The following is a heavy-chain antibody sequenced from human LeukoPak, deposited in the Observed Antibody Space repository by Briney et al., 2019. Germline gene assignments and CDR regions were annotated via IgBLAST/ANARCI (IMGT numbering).Heavy chain of an antibody. D-gene: IGHD3-22*01. CDR1: GGSISVYY. V-gene: IGHV4-59*01. CDR3: ARSSRDSSGYSDLDP. Sequence: SETLSLTCTVSGGSISVYYWSWIRQPPGKGLEWIGYVYDSGSTKYNPSLKSRVTIPVDTSNDQFSLKLTSVTAADTAVYYCARSSRDSSGYSDLDPWGQGILVTVSS. J-gene: IGHJ5*02. CDR2: VYDSGST.